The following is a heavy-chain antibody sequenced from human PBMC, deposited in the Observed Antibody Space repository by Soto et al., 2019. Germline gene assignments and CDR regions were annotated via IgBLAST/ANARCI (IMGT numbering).Heavy chain of an antibody. CDR3: AHPRGYGVFDAYDI. V-gene: IGHV3-23*01. J-gene: IGHJ3*02. CDR1: GFTFSTYA. Sequence: GGSLRLYCAASGFTFSTYAMSLVRQAPGKGLEWVSAISGSGSDTYHADSVKGRFTISRDNSISTLFLQMNSLRTEDTAVYYCAHPRGYGVFDAYDIWGQGALVTVSS. CDR2: ISGSGSDT. D-gene: IGHD2-8*01.